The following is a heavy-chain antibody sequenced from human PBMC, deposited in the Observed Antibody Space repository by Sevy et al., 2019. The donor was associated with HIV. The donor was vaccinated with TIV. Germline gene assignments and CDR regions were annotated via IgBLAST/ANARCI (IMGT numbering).Heavy chain of an antibody. V-gene: IGHV1-18*01. CDR3: ARDRGHVGEEILFDS. J-gene: IGHJ4*02. CDR2: ISAYNGHT. D-gene: IGHD3-10*01. Sequence: ASVKVSCKASGYTFSTYGISWVRQAPGQGLEWMGWISAYNGHTNYAQKVQGRVTMSIDTSTRTAYMELRSLRSDYTGLYYCARDRGHVGEEILFDSWGQGTLVTVSS. CDR1: GYTFSTYG.